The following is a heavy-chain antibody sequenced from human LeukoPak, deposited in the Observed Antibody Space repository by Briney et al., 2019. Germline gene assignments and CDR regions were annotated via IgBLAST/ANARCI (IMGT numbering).Heavy chain of an antibody. V-gene: IGHV3-23*01. D-gene: IGHD3-22*01. CDR2: ISDSGGST. CDR1: GSTFSSYA. J-gene: IGHJ4*02. Sequence: GGSLRLSCAASGSTFSSYAMSWVRQAPGKGLEWVSAISDSGGSTYYADSVKGRFTISRDNSKNTPYLQMNSLRAEDTAVYYCAKVLTYYYDSSGYATDYWGQGTLVTVSS. CDR3: AKVLTYYYDSSGYATDY.